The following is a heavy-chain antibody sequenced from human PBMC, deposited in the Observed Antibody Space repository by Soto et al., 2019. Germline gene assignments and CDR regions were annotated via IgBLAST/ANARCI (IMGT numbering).Heavy chain of an antibody. CDR3: ARVDRKPIVPGWNYYFDY. J-gene: IGHJ4*02. V-gene: IGHV4-31*03. CDR1: GGSISSGGYY. D-gene: IGHD1-7*01. Sequence: QVQLQESGPGLVKPSQTLSLTCTVSGGSISSGGYYWSWIRQHPGKGLEWIGYIYYSGSTYYNPSLKSRGTISVDTAKNQFSLKLSSVTAADTAVYYCARVDRKPIVPGWNYYFDYWGQGTLVTVSS. CDR2: IYYSGST.